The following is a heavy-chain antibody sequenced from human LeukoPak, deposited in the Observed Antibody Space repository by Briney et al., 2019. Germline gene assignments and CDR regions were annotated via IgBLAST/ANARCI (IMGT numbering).Heavy chain of an antibody. CDR2: IYHSGST. J-gene: IGHJ4*02. CDR3: ARSIAARIFDY. Sequence: SETLSLTCAVSGGSISSGGYSWSWIRQPPGKGLEWIGYIYHSGSTYYNPSLKSRVTIPVDRSKNQFSLKLSSVTAADTAVYYCARSIAARIFDYWGQGTLVTVSS. D-gene: IGHD6-6*01. CDR1: GGSISSGGYS. V-gene: IGHV4-30-2*01.